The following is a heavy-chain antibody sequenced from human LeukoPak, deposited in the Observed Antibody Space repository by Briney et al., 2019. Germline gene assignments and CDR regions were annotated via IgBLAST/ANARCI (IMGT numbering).Heavy chain of an antibody. CDR3: ARGRYSYGSEYYYMDV. D-gene: IGHD5-18*01. CDR2: ISSSGST. V-gene: IGHV4-61*02. J-gene: IGHJ6*03. CDR1: GDSISSGDYY. Sequence: SETLSLTCTVSGDSISSGDYYWSWIRQPAGKGLEWIGRISSSGSTNYNPSLKSRVTISVDTSKNQFSLKLSSVTAADTAVYYCARGRYSYGSEYYYMDVWGKGTTVTISS.